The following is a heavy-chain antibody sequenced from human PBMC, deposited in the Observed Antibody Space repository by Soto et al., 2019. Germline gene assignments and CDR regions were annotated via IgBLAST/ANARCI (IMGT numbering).Heavy chain of an antibody. Sequence: EVQLLESGGGLVQPGGSLRLSCAGSGFAFSFYAMTWVRQAPGKGLEWVSGIGGTGARTHYADSVKARFTISRDNSKNTLYLQINSLRPEDTAVYYCTSTYSSNWYAGNWGQGTLVSVSS. CDR2: IGGTGART. CDR1: GFAFSFYA. D-gene: IGHD6-13*01. CDR3: TSTYSSNWYAGN. V-gene: IGHV3-23*01. J-gene: IGHJ4*02.